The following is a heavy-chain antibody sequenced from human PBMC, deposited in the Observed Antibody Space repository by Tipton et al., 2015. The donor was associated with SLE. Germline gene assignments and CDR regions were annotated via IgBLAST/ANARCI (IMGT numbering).Heavy chain of an antibody. CDR3: ARPRALTGAFDI. D-gene: IGHD1-14*01. CDR1: GGSFSGYY. J-gene: IGHJ3*02. V-gene: IGHV4-34*01. CDR2: INHSGST. Sequence: TLSLTCAVYGGSFSGYYWSWIRQPPGKGLEWIGEINHSGSTNYNPSLKSRVTMSVDTSKNQFSLKLSSVTAADTAVYYCARPRALTGAFDIWGQGTMVTVSS.